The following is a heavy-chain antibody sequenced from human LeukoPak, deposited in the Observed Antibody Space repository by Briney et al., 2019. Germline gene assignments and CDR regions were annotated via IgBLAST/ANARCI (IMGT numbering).Heavy chain of an antibody. J-gene: IGHJ4*02. Sequence: TGGSLRLSCAASGFTFSSYGMHWVRQAPGKGLEWVAVISYDGSNRYYADSVKGRFTISRDNANNSLHLQMNSLRVEDTGIYFCARGSTFGGVISDFWGQGTLVTVSS. CDR2: ISYDGSNR. CDR1: GFTFSSYG. CDR3: ARGSTFGGVISDF. D-gene: IGHD3-16*02. V-gene: IGHV3-30*03.